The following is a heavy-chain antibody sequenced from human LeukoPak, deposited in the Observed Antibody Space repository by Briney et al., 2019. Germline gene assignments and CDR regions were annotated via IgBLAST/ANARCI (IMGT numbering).Heavy chain of an antibody. CDR2: INWNGGST. J-gene: IGHJ2*01. CDR3: ARPTTYSYWYFDL. D-gene: IGHD2-15*01. Sequence: GRSLRLSCAASGFTFDDYGMSWVRQAPGKGLEWVSGINWNGGSTGYADSVKGRFTISRDNAKNSLYLQMNSLRAEDTALYYCARPTTYSYWYFDLWGRGTLVTVSS. V-gene: IGHV3-20*04. CDR1: GFTFDDYG.